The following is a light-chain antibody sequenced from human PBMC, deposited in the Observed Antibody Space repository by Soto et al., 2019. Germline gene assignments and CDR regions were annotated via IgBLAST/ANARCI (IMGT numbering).Light chain of an antibody. J-gene: IGKJ4*01. Sequence: DIVMTKSPHSLAVPLGERATLNCKSSQSLFYSLNNKNYLAWYQQRPGQPPKLLMYWESDRQSGVPDRSSGSGSGTDFTLTIRSLQAEDVAVYFCQQYYSNPLTFGGGTKVEIK. CDR1: QSLFYSLNNKNY. V-gene: IGKV4-1*01. CDR3: QQYYSNPLT. CDR2: WES.